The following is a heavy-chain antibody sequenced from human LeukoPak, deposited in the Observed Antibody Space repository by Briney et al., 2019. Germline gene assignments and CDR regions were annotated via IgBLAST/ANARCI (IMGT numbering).Heavy chain of an antibody. CDR3: ARGGAAFNL. CDR2: IYYSGST. J-gene: IGHJ2*01. Sequence: SETLSLTCTVSGGSISSFYWSWIRQPPGKGLEWIGYIYYSGSTNYNPSLTRRVTISVDTSKNQFSLKLSSVTAADTAVYYCARGGAAFNLWGRGTLVTVSS. D-gene: IGHD5-12*01. V-gene: IGHV4-59*01. CDR1: GGSISSFY.